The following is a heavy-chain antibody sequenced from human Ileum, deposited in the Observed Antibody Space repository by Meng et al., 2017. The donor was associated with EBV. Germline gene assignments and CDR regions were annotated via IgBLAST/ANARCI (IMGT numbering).Heavy chain of an antibody. CDR3: AKDPGYGLGIDYEGGY. Sequence: VGGLSRPGGSLRPSCAASGSDISNNYMSWVRQAPGKGLEWVSVLSSGDSTYYADSVTGRFTISRDNSKNTLYLQMNSLRAEDTAVYHCAKDPGYGLGIDYEGGYWGQGTLVTVSS. J-gene: IGHJ4*02. V-gene: IGHV3-53*01. D-gene: IGHD3-10*01. CDR2: LSSGDST. CDR1: GSDISNNY.